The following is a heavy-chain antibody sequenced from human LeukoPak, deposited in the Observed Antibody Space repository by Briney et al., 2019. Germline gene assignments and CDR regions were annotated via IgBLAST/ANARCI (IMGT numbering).Heavy chain of an antibody. CDR1: GGSFSGSY. CDR2: INHSGST. D-gene: IGHD3-10*01. Sequence: SETLSLTCAVYGGSFSGSYWSWIRQPPGKGLEWIGEINHSGSTNYNPSLKSRVTISVDTSKNQFSMKLSSVTAADTAVYYCARGGYDSGSYYKGPLYYFDYWGQGTLVTVSS. J-gene: IGHJ4*02. CDR3: ARGGYDSGSYYKGPLYYFDY. V-gene: IGHV4-34*01.